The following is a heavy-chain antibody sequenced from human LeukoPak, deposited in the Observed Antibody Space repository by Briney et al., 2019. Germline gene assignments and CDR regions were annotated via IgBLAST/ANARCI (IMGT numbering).Heavy chain of an antibody. Sequence: SETLSLTCTVSGGSISPYYWSWIRQPPGKGLEWIGYIFYTGSGSTSHNPSLKSRVTISVDTSKNQFSLNLNSVTAADTAVYYCARHAVYAGSGWAFDFWGQGTLVTVFS. J-gene: IGHJ4*02. CDR2: IFYTGSGST. V-gene: IGHV4-59*08. CDR1: GGSISPYY. CDR3: ARHAVYAGSGWAFDF. D-gene: IGHD6-19*01.